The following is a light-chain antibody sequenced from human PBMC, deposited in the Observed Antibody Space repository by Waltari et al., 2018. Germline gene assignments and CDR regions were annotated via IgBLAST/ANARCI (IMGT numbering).Light chain of an antibody. CDR1: QGVGSN. V-gene: IGKV3-15*01. Sequence: EVVMTQSPATLSVSPGERATFSCRASQGVGSNLAWYQQKPGQPPRLLIYGSSTSATGIPVRFSGSGSGREFTLTISSLQSEDCAIYYCQQYNNWPETFGQGTKVDIK. J-gene: IGKJ1*01. CDR2: GSS. CDR3: QQYNNWPET.